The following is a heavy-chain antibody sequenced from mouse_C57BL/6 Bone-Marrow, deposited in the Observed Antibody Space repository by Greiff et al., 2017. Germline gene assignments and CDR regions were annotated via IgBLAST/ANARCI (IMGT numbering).Heavy chain of an antibody. CDR3: ARGGWLRRGFDY. J-gene: IGHJ2*01. D-gene: IGHD2-2*01. Sequence: QVQLKQPGAELVKPGASVKMSCKASGYTFTSYWITWVKQRPGQGLEWIGDIYPGSGSTNYNEKFKSKATLTVDTSSSTAYMQLSSLTSEDSAVYYCARGGWLRRGFDYWGQGTTLTVSS. CDR1: GYTFTSYW. V-gene: IGHV1-55*01. CDR2: IYPGSGST.